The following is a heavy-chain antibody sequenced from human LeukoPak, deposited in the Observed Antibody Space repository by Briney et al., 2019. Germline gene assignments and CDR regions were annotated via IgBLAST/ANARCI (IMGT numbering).Heavy chain of an antibody. CDR2: ISWNSGSI. J-gene: IGHJ6*02. CDR1: GFTFDDYA. D-gene: IGHD6-19*01. CDR3: AKEGYSSGWYLPYYYYGMDV. Sequence: GGSLRLSCAASGFTFDDYAMHWVRQAPGKGLEWVSGISWNSGSIGYADSVKGRFTISRDNAKNSLYLQMNSLRAEDTALYYCAKEGYSSGWYLPYYYYGMDVWGQGATVTVSS. V-gene: IGHV3-9*01.